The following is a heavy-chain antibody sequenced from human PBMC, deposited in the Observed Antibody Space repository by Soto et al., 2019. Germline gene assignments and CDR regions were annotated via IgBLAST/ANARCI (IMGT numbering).Heavy chain of an antibody. V-gene: IGHV3-30-3*01. CDR2: ISYDGSNK. CDR1: GFTFSSYA. Sequence: PGGSLRLSCAASGFTFSSYAMHWVRQAPGKGLEWVAVISYDGSNKYYADSVKGQFTISRDNSKNTLYLQMNSLRAEDTAVYYCARDSSSWTIYYYYGIDFRGQGTTVTVSS. J-gene: IGHJ6*02. CDR3: ARDSSSWTIYYYYGIDF. D-gene: IGHD6-13*01.